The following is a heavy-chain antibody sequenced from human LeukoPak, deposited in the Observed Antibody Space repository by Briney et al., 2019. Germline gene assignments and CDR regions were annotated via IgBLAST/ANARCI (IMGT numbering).Heavy chain of an antibody. CDR2: ISGSGGST. D-gene: IGHD4/OR15-4a*01. J-gene: IGHJ3*02. Sequence: PPGGSLRLSCAASGFTFSSYSMSWVRQAPGKGLEWVSAISGSGGSTYYADSVKGRFTIPRDNSKNTLYLQMNSLRAEDTAVYYCAKDRELHGANADAFDIWGQGTMVTVSS. CDR3: AKDRELHGANADAFDI. V-gene: IGHV3-23*01. CDR1: GFTFSSYS.